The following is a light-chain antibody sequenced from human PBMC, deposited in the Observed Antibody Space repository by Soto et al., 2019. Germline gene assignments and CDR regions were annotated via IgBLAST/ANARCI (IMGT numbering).Light chain of an antibody. V-gene: IGLV1-40*01. CDR3: QSYDSSLSGYV. Sequence: QSVLTQPPSVSEAPGQRVTISCTGTSSNIGAGYEAHWYQQGPGTAPKLLIYENNNRPSAVPDRFSGSKSGTSASLAITGRQAEDEAEYYCQSYDSSLSGYVFGTGTKLTVL. CDR2: ENN. J-gene: IGLJ1*01. CDR1: SSNIGAGYE.